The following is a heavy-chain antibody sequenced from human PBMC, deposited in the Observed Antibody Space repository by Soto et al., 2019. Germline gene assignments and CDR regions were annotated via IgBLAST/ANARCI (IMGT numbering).Heavy chain of an antibody. J-gene: IGHJ4*02. D-gene: IGHD2-15*01. V-gene: IGHV1-69*13. CDR2: IIPIFGTA. Sequence: ASVKVSCKASGGTFSSYAISWVRQAPGQGLEWMGGIIPIFGTANYAQKFQGRVTITADESTSTAYMELSSLRSEDTAVYYCASLPLTYCSGGSCLKLWGQGTLVTVSS. CDR3: ASLPLTYCSGGSCLKL. CDR1: GGTFSSYA.